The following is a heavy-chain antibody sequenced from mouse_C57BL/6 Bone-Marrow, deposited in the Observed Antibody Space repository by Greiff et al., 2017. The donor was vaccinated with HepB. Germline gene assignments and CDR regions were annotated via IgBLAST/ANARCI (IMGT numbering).Heavy chain of an antibody. CDR3: ARFGNDWYFDV. Sequence: QVQLQQSGAELAKPGASVKLSCKASGYTFTSYWMHWVKQRPGPGLEWIGYINPSSGYTKSNQKFKDKATLTADKSSSTAYMQLSSLTYEDSAVYYGARFGNDWYFDVWGTGTTVTVSS. CDR2: INPSSGYT. CDR1: GYTFTSYW. V-gene: IGHV1-7*01. J-gene: IGHJ1*03. D-gene: IGHD2-1*01.